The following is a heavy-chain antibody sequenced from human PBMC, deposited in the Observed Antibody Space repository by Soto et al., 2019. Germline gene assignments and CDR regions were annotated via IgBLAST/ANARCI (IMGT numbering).Heavy chain of an antibody. CDR1: GYTFTGYY. CDR2: FDPEDGET. J-gene: IGHJ4*02. D-gene: IGHD3-3*01. Sequence: ASVKVSCKASGYTFTGYYMHWVRQAPGKGLEWMGGFDPEDGETIYAQKFQGRVTMTEDTSTDTAYMELSSLRSEDTAVYYCATERDFWSGIDYWGQGTLVTVSS. V-gene: IGHV1-24*01. CDR3: ATERDFWSGIDY.